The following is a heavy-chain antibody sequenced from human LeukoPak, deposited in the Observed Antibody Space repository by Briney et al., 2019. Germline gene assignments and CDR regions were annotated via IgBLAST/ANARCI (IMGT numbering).Heavy chain of an antibody. V-gene: IGHV4-4*07. D-gene: IGHD5-12*01. Sequence: KPSENLALTCTVPGGSISSYYWSWIRQPAGEGLEWIGRIYTSGSTNYNPSLKSRVTMSVDTSKNQFSLKLSSVTAADTAVYYCARDLRSGYDLSWLDPWGQGTLVTVSS. CDR2: IYTSGST. J-gene: IGHJ5*02. CDR3: ARDLRSGYDLSWLDP. CDR1: GGSISSYY.